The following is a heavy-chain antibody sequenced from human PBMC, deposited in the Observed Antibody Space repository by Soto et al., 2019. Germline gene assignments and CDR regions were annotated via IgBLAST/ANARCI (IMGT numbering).Heavy chain of an antibody. CDR3: ARDWGITTSILRYYGVDV. D-gene: IGHD3-10*01. Sequence: PGGSLRLSCAASGFTFSSYGMHWVRQAPGKGLEWVAVIWYDGSNKYYADSVKGRFTISRDNSKNTLYLQMNSLRAEDTAVYYCARDWGITTSILRYYGVDVWGQGTTVTVSS. J-gene: IGHJ6*02. V-gene: IGHV3-33*01. CDR1: GFTFSSYG. CDR2: IWYDGSNK.